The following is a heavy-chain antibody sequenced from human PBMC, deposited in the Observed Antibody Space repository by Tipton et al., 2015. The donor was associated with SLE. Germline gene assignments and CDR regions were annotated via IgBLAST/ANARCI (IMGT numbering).Heavy chain of an antibody. J-gene: IGHJ2*01. CDR2: IYYNGKT. V-gene: IGHV4-59*12. Sequence: GLVKPSETLSLTCSVSGGSISSYYWSWIRQPPAKGLEWIGFIYYNGKTNYNSSLKSRVTISVDTSKSQFSLKLRSVTAADTAVYYCAKEVYGGNLYYYFDLWGRGTLVTVSS. D-gene: IGHD4-23*01. CDR1: GGSISSYY. CDR3: AKEVYGGNLYYYFDL.